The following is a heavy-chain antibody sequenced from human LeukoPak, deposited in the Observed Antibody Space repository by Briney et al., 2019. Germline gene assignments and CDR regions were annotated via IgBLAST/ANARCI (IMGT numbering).Heavy chain of an antibody. D-gene: IGHD2-15*01. V-gene: IGHV1-2*02. Sequence: ASVKVSCKASGYTSTGYYMHWVRQAPGQGLEWMGWINPNSGGTNYAQKFQGRVTMTRDTSISTAYMELSRLRSDDTAVYYCARVRSAYCSGGSCYFDYWGQGTLVTVSS. CDR3: ARVRSAYCSGGSCYFDY. CDR2: INPNSGGT. J-gene: IGHJ4*02. CDR1: GYTSTGYY.